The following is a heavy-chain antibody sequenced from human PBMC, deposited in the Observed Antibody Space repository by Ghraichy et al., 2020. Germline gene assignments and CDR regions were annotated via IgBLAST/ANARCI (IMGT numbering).Heavy chain of an antibody. Sequence: GGSLRLSCAAFGFTFSSYAMSWVRQAPGKGLEWVSAISGSGGITYYADSVKGRFTISRDNSKNTLYLQMNSLRAEDTAVYYCAKAGGYCSGGSCYAYYYYGMDVWGQGTTVTVSS. CDR2: ISGSGGIT. CDR3: AKAGGYCSGGSCYAYYYYGMDV. CDR1: GFTFSSYA. V-gene: IGHV3-23*01. D-gene: IGHD2-15*01. J-gene: IGHJ6*02.